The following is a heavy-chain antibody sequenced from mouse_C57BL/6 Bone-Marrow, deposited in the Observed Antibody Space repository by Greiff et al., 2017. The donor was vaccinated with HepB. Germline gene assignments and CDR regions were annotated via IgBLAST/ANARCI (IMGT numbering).Heavy chain of an antibody. J-gene: IGHJ3*01. CDR2: ISDGGSYT. CDR3: AREGGEDYAWFAY. CDR1: GFTFSSYA. Sequence: EVQVVESGGGLVKPGGSLKLSCAASGFTFSSYAMSWVRQTPEKRLEWVATISDGGSYTYYPDNVKGRFTISRDNAKNNLYLQMSHLKSEDTAMYYCAREGGEDYAWFAYWGQGTLVTVSA. V-gene: IGHV5-4*01. D-gene: IGHD2-4*01.